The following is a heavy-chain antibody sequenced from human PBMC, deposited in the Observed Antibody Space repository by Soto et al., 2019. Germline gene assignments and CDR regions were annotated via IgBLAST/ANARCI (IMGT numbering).Heavy chain of an antibody. CDR3: ARLRDYYGSGSYFHDPRHTIDP. Sequence: PGESLKISCKGSGYSFTSYWIGWVRQMPGKGPEWMGIIYPGDSDTRYSPSFQGQVTISADKSISTAYLQWSSLKASDTAMYYCARLRDYYGSGSYFHDPRHTIDPWGQGTLVTVSS. J-gene: IGHJ5*02. V-gene: IGHV5-51*01. D-gene: IGHD3-10*01. CDR1: GYSFTSYW. CDR2: IYPGDSDT.